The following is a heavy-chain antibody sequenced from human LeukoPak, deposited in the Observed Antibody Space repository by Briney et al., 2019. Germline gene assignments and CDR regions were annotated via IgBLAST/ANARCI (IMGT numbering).Heavy chain of an antibody. J-gene: IGHJ4*02. CDR2: INHSGST. V-gene: IGHV4-34*01. CDR3: ARWDSGYDYGFDY. D-gene: IGHD5-12*01. CDR1: GGSFSGYY. Sequence: SETLSLTCAVYGGSFSGYYWSWIRQPPGKGLEWIGEINHSGSTNYNPSLKSRVTISVDTSRNQFSLKLSSVTAADTAVYYCARWDSGYDYGFDYWGQGTLVTVSS.